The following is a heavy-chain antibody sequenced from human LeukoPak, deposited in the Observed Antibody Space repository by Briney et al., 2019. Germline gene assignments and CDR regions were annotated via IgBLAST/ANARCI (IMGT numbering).Heavy chain of an antibody. CDR1: GFTFSNYW. V-gene: IGHV3-7*03. Sequence: GGSLRLSCAASGFTFSNYWMTWVRQAPGKGLEWVANIKQDGSEKHYVDSVKGRFTISRDNAKNSLYLQMSSLRAEDTAVYHCARAMDVWGRGTTVTVSS. J-gene: IGHJ6*02. CDR3: ARAMDV. CDR2: IKQDGSEK.